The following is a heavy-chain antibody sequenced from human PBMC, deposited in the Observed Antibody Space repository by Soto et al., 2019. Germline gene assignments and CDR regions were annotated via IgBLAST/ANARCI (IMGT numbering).Heavy chain of an antibody. J-gene: IGHJ4*02. CDR2: IIPILGIA. CDR1: GGTFSSYT. CDR3: ARDDYVAAFDY. D-gene: IGHD3-10*02. Sequence: QVQLVQSGAEVKKPGSSVKVSCKASGGTFSSYTISWVRQAPGQGLEWMGRIIPILGIANYAQKFQGRVTITADKSTSTAYMELSGLRSEDTAVYYCARDDYVAAFDYWGQGTLVTVSS. V-gene: IGHV1-69*08.